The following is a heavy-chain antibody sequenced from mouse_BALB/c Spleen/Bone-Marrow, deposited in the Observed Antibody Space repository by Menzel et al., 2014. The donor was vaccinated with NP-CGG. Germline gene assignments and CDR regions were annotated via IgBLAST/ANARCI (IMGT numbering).Heavy chain of an antibody. Sequence: LVESGAELARPGASVKMSCKASGYTFTSYTMHWVKQRPGQGLEWIGYINPSSGYTNYNQEFKDKATLTADKSSSTAYMQLSSLTSEDSAVYYCAREKGITFAYWGQGTLVTVSA. CDR1: GYTFTSYT. CDR2: INPSSGYT. J-gene: IGHJ3*01. D-gene: IGHD2-4*01. V-gene: IGHV1-4*01. CDR3: AREKGITFAY.